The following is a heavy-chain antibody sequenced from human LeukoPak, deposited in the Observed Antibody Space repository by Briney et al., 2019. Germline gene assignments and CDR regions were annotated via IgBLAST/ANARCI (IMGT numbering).Heavy chain of an antibody. V-gene: IGHV4-61*02. CDR3: ARVDRTGYCSSTSCYGAPDAFDI. J-gene: IGHJ3*02. Sequence: KPPETLSLTCTVSGGSISSGSYYWSWIRQPAGKGLEWIGRIYTSGSTNYNPSLKSRVTISVDTSKNQFSLKLSSVTAAGTAVYYCARVDRTGYCSSTSCYGAPDAFDIWGQGTMVTVSS. CDR1: GGSISSGSYY. D-gene: IGHD2-2*01. CDR2: IYTSGST.